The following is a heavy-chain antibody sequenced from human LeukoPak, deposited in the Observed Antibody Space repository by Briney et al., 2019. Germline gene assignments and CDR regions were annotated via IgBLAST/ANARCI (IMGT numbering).Heavy chain of an antibody. D-gene: IGHD1-26*01. CDR1: GYRFTSYW. V-gene: IGHV5-51*01. J-gene: IGHJ5*02. CDR2: IYPGDSDT. Sequence: GESLKISCKGSGYRFTSYWIGWVRQMPGKGLEWMGIIYPGDSDTRYSPSFQGQVTISADKSISTAYLQWSSLKASDTAMYYCARHPIVGATPHWFDPWGQGTLVTVSS. CDR3: ARHPIVGATPHWFDP.